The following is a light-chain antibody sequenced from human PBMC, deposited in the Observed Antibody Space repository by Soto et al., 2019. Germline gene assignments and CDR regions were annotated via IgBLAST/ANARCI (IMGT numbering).Light chain of an antibody. CDR2: GAS. CDR3: QQYGSSHT. V-gene: IGKV3-20*01. CDR1: QSVTSSY. J-gene: IGKJ2*01. Sequence: ETVLTQSPGTLSLSPGERATLSCRASQSVTSSYLAWYQQRPGQAPRLLIYGASSRATGIPDRFSGSGSGTDFTLTISRLEPEDFAGYYCQQYGSSHTFGQGSKVEIK.